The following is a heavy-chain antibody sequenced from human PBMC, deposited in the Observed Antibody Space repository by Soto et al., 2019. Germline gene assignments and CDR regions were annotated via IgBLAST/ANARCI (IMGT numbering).Heavy chain of an antibody. V-gene: IGHV1-46*01. CDR3: ATSVNSAMAFDY. CDR2: INPNGGIT. CDR1: GYAFTHYY. D-gene: IGHD5-18*01. Sequence: ASVKVSCKASGYAFTHYYIHWVRQAPGQGLEWMGIINPNGGITTYAQKFRAGFSMTRDTSTSTVYLELSSLRSEDSAVYYCATSVNSAMAFDYWGQGTLVTVSS. J-gene: IGHJ4*02.